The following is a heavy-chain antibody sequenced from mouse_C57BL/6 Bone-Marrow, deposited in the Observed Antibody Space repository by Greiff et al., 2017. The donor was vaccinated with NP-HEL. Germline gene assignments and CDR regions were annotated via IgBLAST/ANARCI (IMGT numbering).Heavy chain of an antibody. J-gene: IGHJ4*01. CDR2: IRNTANGYTT. D-gene: IGHD2-4*01. Sequence: EVKLVESGGGLVQPGGSLSLSCAASGFTFTDYYMNWVRQPPGKALEWLGFIRNTANGYTTEYSASVKGRFTISRDNSQSILYLQMNALRAEDSATYFCARSIYYDYADDPFYAMDYWGQGTSVTVSS. CDR1: GFTFTDYY. V-gene: IGHV7-3*01. CDR3: ARSIYYDYADDPFYAMDY.